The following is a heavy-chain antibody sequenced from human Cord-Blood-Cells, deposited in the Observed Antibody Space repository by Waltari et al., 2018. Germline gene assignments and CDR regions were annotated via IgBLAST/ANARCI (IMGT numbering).Heavy chain of an antibody. CDR1: GGTFSSYT. J-gene: IGHJ4*02. CDR2: IIPILGIA. V-gene: IGHV1-69*02. Sequence: QVQLVQSGAEVKKPGSSVKVSCKASGGTFSSYTISWVRPAPGQGLEWMGRIIPILGIANYAQKCQGRVTITADKSTSTAYMELSSLRSEDTAVYYCARDVEMATMRAFDYWGQGTLVTVSS. CDR3: ARDVEMATMRAFDY. D-gene: IGHD5-12*01.